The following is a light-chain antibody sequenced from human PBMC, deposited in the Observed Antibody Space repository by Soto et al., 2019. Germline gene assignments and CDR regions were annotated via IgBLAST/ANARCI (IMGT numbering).Light chain of an antibody. CDR1: QNIDSA. J-gene: IGKJ3*01. Sequence: XSASVGDRVTITCRASQNIDSALAWYQKKPGTAPKPLIYKASTLASGVPSRFSGSGSGTQFTLNISSLQPDDVAAYYCQQYSTSFFTFGPGTSVDLK. V-gene: IGKV1-5*03. CDR3: QQYSTSFFT. CDR2: KAS.